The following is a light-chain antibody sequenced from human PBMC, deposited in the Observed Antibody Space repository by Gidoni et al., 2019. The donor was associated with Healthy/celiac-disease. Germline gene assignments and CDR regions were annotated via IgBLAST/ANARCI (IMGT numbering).Light chain of an antibody. Sequence: SVLYHPTSASGTPGQRVTRACSGSSSNIGSNSVYWYPHLPGTAPKLLIYKNNQRPSGVPDRFSGSKSGTSASLAISGRRSEDEADYYCAAWDDSLSGYVFGTGTKVTVL. V-gene: IGLV1-47*01. CDR3: AAWDDSLSGYV. CDR2: KNN. J-gene: IGLJ1*01. CDR1: SSNIGSNS.